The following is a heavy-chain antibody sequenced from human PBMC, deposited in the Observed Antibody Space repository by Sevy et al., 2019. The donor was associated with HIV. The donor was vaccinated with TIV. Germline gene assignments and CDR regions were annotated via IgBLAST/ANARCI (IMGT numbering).Heavy chain of an antibody. Sequence: SETLSLTCTVSGGSISGHYWGWIRQSPGKGLEWIAYMYDSGSSNYNTSLRSRVTISVDTSKNQISLRLSSVTAADTAVYYRARGGALTYYDTSGFQNYFDSWGPGNLVTVSS. CDR2: MYDSGSS. J-gene: IGHJ4*02. V-gene: IGHV4-59*11. CDR1: GGSISGHY. CDR3: ARGGALTYYDTSGFQNYFDS. D-gene: IGHD3-22*01.